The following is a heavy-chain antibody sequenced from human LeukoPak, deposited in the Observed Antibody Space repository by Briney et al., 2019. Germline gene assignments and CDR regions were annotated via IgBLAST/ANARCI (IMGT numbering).Heavy chain of an antibody. CDR1: GFTFSSYG. J-gene: IGHJ6*03. CDR3: AKDSAFYYIDV. Sequence: GGSLRLSCAASGFTFSSYGMHWVRQAPGKGLEWVSYISSSSSTIYYADSVKGRFTISRDNAKNSLYLQMNSLRAEDTAVYYCAKDSAFYYIDVWGKGTTVIISS. D-gene: IGHD3-10*01. V-gene: IGHV3-48*01. CDR2: ISSSSSTI.